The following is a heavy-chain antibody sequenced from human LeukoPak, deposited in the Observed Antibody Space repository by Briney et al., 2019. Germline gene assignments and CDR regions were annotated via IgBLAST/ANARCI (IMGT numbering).Heavy chain of an antibody. Sequence: SETLSLTCTVSGGSISSSSYYWGWIRQPPGKGLEWIGSIYYSGSTYYNPSLKSRVTISVDTSKNQFSLKLSSVTAADTAVYYCARHVKVGAANPAADYWGQGTLVTVSS. D-gene: IGHD1-26*01. J-gene: IGHJ4*02. CDR1: GGSISSSSYY. V-gene: IGHV4-39*01. CDR2: IYYSGST. CDR3: ARHVKVGAANPAADY.